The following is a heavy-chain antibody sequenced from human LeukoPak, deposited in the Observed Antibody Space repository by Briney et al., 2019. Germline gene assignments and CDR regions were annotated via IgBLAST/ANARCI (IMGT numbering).Heavy chain of an antibody. J-gene: IGHJ6*02. V-gene: IGHV4-30-4*01. CDR1: SGSISSGDYY. CDR2: IYYSGST. D-gene: IGHD2-8*01. CDR3: AGVLYYGLGMDV. Sequence: SETMSLTCTVSSGSISSGDYYWSWIRQPPGKGLEWIGYIYYSGSTHYNPSLKSRVTISVDTSKNQFSLKLSSVTAADTAVYYCAGVLYYGLGMDVWGQGTTVSVSS.